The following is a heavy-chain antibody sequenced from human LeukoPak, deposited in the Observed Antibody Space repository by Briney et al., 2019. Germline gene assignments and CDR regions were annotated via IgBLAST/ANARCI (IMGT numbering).Heavy chain of an antibody. J-gene: IGHJ3*02. CDR1: GYTFSDYY. CDR2: IIPIFGTA. V-gene: IGHV1-69*13. Sequence: ASVKVSCKASGYTFSDYYMHWLRQAPGQGLEWMGGIIPIFGTANYAQKFQGRVTITADESTSTAYMELSSLRSEDTAVYYCARYCSSTSCQLDAFDIWGQGTMVTVSS. CDR3: ARYCSSTSCQLDAFDI. D-gene: IGHD2-2*01.